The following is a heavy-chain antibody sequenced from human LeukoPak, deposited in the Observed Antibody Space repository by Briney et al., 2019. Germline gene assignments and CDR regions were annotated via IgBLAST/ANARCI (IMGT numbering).Heavy chain of an antibody. CDR3: EGDDSSGYYSNY. CDR1: GFTFSSYS. D-gene: IGHD3-22*01. V-gene: IGHV3-21*01. Sequence: GGSLRLSCAASGFTFSSYSMNWVRQAPGKGLEWVSSISSSSSYIYYADSVKGRFTISRDNAKNSLYLQTNSLRAEDTAVYYCEGDDSSGYYSNYWGQGTLVTVSS. CDR2: ISSSSSYI. J-gene: IGHJ4*02.